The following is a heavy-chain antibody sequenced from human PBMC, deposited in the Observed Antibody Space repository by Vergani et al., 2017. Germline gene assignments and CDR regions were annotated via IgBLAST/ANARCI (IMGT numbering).Heavy chain of an antibody. CDR1: GGSISSGGYS. CDR3: ARGGEIYDY. CDR2: IYHSGST. Sequence: QLQLQESGPGLVKPSETLSLTCAVSGGSISSGGYSWSWIRQPPGKGLEWIGYIYHSGSTYYNPSLKSRVTISVDRSKNQFSLKLSSVTAADTAVYYCARGGEIYDYWGQGTLVTVSS. D-gene: IGHD3-10*01. J-gene: IGHJ4*02. V-gene: IGHV4-30-2*01.